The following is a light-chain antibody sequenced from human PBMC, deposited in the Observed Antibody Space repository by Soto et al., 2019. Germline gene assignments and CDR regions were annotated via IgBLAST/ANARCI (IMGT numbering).Light chain of an antibody. J-gene: IGKJ4*01. CDR1: QSITRN. CDR3: QPYNNWPLT. CDR2: DTS. Sequence: EFVLTQSPGSLSLSPGERATLSCRASQSITRNLAWYQQSPGQAPRLLIYDTSTRATGVPTRFSGSRSGAEFTLTINSLQSEDFAVYYCQPYNNWPLTFGGGTKGEIK. V-gene: IGKV3-15*01.